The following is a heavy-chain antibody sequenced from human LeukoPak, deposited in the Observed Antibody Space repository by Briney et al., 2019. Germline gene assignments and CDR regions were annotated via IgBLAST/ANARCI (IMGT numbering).Heavy chain of an antibody. CDR3: ANLDYVAYFDY. D-gene: IGHD4-17*01. Sequence: GGSLRLSCAASGFTFSSDAMSWVRQAPGKGLEWVSAISGSGGSTYYADSVKGRFTISRDNSKNTLYLQMNSLRAEDTAVYYCANLDYVAYFDYWGQGTLVTVSS. CDR1: GFTFSSDA. V-gene: IGHV3-23*01. CDR2: ISGSGGST. J-gene: IGHJ4*02.